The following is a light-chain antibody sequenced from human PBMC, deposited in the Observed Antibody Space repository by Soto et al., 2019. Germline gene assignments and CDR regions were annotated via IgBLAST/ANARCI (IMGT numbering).Light chain of an antibody. J-gene: IGLJ1*01. Sequence: QSVLTQPASVSGSPGQSIAISCTRTSSDVGIYNYVSWYQQHPGKVPKLIIYEVTNRPSGVSNRFSGSKSGNTASLIISGLQAEDEADYYCTSYTTSSTRVFGTGTKLTVL. CDR3: TSYTTSSTRV. V-gene: IGLV2-14*01. CDR1: SSDVGIYNY. CDR2: EVT.